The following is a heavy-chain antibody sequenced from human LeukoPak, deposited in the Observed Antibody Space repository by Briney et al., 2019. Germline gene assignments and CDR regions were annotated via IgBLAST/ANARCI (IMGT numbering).Heavy chain of an antibody. CDR3: AKDSVAVYGYY. CDR1: GYSFDTYG. D-gene: IGHD6-19*01. J-gene: IGHJ4*02. CDR2: ISTYNGNT. Sequence: GASVKVSCKASGYSFDTYGISWVRQAPGQGLEWMGWISTYNGNTYYAQKLQGRVTMTTDTSSNTAYMELRSLRSDDTAVYYCAKDSVAVYGYYWGQGTLVTVSS. V-gene: IGHV1-18*01.